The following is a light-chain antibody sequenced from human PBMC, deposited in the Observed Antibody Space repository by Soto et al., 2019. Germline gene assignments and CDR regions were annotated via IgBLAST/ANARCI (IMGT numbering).Light chain of an antibody. CDR2: EVN. V-gene: IGLV2-14*01. CDR1: SSDVGGSNY. J-gene: IGLJ2*01. Sequence: QSALTQPASVSGSPGQSITISCTGTSSDVGGSNYVSWFQQHPGKAPKLIIYEVNNRPSGVPYRFSGSKSGNTASLTISGLQTEDEADYYCATWDDSLNGVVFGGGTKLTVL. CDR3: ATWDDSLNGVV.